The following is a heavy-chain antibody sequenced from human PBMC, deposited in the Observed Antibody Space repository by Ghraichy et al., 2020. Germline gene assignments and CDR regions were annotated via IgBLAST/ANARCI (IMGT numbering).Heavy chain of an antibody. CDR3: ARSYGSGSPSPLDV. J-gene: IGHJ6*02. V-gene: IGHV1-2*06. Sequence: ASVKVSCKASGYTFTGYYMHWVRQAPGQGLEWMGRINPNSGGTNYAQKFQGRVTMTRDTSISTAYMELSRLRSDDTAVYYCARSYGSGSPSPLDVWGQGTTVTVSS. D-gene: IGHD3-10*01. CDR1: GYTFTGYY. CDR2: INPNSGGT.